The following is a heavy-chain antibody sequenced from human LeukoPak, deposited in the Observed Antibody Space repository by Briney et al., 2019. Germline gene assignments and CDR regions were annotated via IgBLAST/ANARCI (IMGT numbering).Heavy chain of an antibody. V-gene: IGHV3-7*01. J-gene: IGHJ4*02. D-gene: IGHD3-22*01. Sequence: GGSLRLSCAASGFTFSSYSMNWVRQAPGKGREGVGNIKSDGSIQFYGASVKGRFTISRDNAKNSLYLQMNNLRAEDTALYYCATSYDSSGCDWGQGTLVTVSS. CDR3: ATSYDSSGCD. CDR2: IKSDGSIQ. CDR1: GFTFSSYS.